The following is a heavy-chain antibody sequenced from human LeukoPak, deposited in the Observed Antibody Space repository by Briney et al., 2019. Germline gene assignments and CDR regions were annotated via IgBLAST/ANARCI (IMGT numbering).Heavy chain of an antibody. V-gene: IGHV3-48*01. Sequence: PGGSLRLSCAGSGFTFGSYSMNWVRQAPGKGLEWVSYISSSSRTIYYADSVKGRFTISRDNAKNSLYLQMNSLRAEDRAVYYCGRERTIDDGEPDAFDIWGQGTMGTVSS. J-gene: IGHJ3*02. CDR3: GRERTIDDGEPDAFDI. CDR2: ISSSSRTI. D-gene: IGHD4-17*01. CDR1: GFTFGSYS.